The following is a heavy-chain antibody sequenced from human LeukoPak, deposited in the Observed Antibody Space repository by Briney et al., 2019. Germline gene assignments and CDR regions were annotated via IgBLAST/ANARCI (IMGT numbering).Heavy chain of an antibody. D-gene: IGHD6-19*01. CDR1: GYTFTSYD. J-gene: IGHJ3*02. CDR2: VNPNSGNT. CDR3: ARGEFRVGYWQWLPLSQDAFDI. V-gene: IGHV1-8*01. Sequence: ASVKVSCKASGYTFTSYDINWVRQATGQGLEWMGWVNPNSGNTGYAQKFQGRVTMTRNTSISTAYMELSSLRSEDTAVYYCARGEFRVGYWQWLPLSQDAFDIWGQGTMVTVSS.